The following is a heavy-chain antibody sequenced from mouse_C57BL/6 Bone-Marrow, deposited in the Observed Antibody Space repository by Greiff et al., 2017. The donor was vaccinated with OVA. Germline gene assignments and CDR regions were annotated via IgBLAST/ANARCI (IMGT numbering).Heavy chain of an antibody. V-gene: IGHV1-69*01. CDR2: IDPSDSYT. J-gene: IGHJ4*01. CDR3: ARRDYDGGVAMDY. Sequence: QVQLQQSGAELVMPGASVKLSCKASGYTFTSYWMHWVKQRPGQGLEWIGEIDPSDSYTNYSQKFKGKSTLTVDKSSSTAYMQLSSLTSEDSAVYYCARRDYDGGVAMDYWGQGTSVTVSS. CDR1: GYTFTSYW. D-gene: IGHD2-4*01.